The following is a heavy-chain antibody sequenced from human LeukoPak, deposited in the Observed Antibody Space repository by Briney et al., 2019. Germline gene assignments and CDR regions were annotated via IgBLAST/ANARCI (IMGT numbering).Heavy chain of an antibody. J-gene: IGHJ4*02. CDR1: GGTFSSYA. D-gene: IGHD6-13*01. CDR3: ARATYSSSWFFDY. CDR2: IVPIFGTA. V-gene: IGHV1-69*13. Sequence: SVKVSCKASGGTFSSYAISWVRQAPGQGLEWMGGIVPIFGTANYAQKFQGRVTITADVSTSTAYMELSSLRSEDTAVYYCARATYSSSWFFDYWGQGTLVTVSS.